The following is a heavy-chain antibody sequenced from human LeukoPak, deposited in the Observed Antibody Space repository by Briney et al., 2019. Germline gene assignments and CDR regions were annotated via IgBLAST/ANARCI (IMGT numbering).Heavy chain of an antibody. CDR2: IKEDGSAK. D-gene: IGHD3-22*01. CDR1: GFTFSGYW. J-gene: IGHJ4*02. V-gene: IGHV3-7*01. CDR3: ARANGERYDGSGSGGVYFDY. Sequence: GGSLRLSCAASGFTFSGYWMSWVRLAPGKGLEWVANIKEDGSAKYYGDSVKGRFTSSRDNAKNSLYLQMNSVRVEDTAVYYCARANGERYDGSGSGGVYFDYWGQGTLVTVSS.